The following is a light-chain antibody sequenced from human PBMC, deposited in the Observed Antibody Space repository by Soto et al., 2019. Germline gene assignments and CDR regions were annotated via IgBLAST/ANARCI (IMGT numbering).Light chain of an antibody. CDR1: QSVTSNY. J-gene: IGKJ3*01. CDR3: HHYCISSLLT. Sequence: EIVLTQSPGTLSLSPGERATLSCRASQSVTSNYLAWYQQKLGQAPRLLIYDASNRATGIPDRFSGSGAGTDFTLTISSLEPEDFAVEYCHHYCISSLLTFGPGTKVDVK. V-gene: IGKV3-20*01. CDR2: DAS.